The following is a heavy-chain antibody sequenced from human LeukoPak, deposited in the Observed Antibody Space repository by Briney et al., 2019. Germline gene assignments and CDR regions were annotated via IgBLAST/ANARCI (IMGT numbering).Heavy chain of an antibody. Sequence: GGSLRLSCAASGFTFSNYWMNWVRQAPGKGLVCVSHIHSDGSGASYADSVKGRFTISRDNAKNTLYLQMNSLRADDTAVYYCARDSEAYSFDYWGQGTLVTVSS. D-gene: IGHD2-21*01. CDR1: GFTFSNYW. CDR2: IHSDGSGA. V-gene: IGHV3-74*01. CDR3: ARDSEAYSFDY. J-gene: IGHJ4*02.